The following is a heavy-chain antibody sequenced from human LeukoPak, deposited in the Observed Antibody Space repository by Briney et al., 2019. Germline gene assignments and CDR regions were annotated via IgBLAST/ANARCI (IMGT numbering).Heavy chain of an antibody. V-gene: IGHV5-51*01. CDR1: GYSFTSYW. D-gene: IGHD6-13*01. Sequence: GESLKISCKGSGYSFTSYWIGWVRQMPGKGLEWMGISYPGDSDTRYSPSVQGQVTISADKSLSPACLQWSSLKASDPAMYYCARHGTPQSAGFDYWGQGTLVTVSS. J-gene: IGHJ4*02. CDR3: ARHGTPQSAGFDY. CDR2: SYPGDSDT.